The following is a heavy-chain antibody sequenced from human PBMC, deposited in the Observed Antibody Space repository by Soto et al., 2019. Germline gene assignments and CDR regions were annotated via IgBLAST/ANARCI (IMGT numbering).Heavy chain of an antibody. V-gene: IGHV3-23*01. CDR2: ISGSGGST. CDR1: GFTFSSYA. J-gene: IGHJ3*02. D-gene: IGHD2-15*01. Sequence: GGSLRLSCAASGFTFSSYAMSWVRQAPGKGLEWVSAISGSGGSTYYADSVKGRFTISRDNSKNTLHLQMNSLRAEDTAVYYCAKGLRMVVAATRGPYDAFDIWGQGTMVTVSS. CDR3: AKGLRMVVAATRGPYDAFDI.